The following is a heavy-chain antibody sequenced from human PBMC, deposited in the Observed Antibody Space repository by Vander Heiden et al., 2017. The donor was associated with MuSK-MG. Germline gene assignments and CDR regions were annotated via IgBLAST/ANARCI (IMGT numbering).Heavy chain of an antibody. V-gene: IGHV6-1*01. CDR3: ARECRITRGRGVAGFDY. CDR2: TYYRSKWYN. D-gene: IGHD3-10*01. CDR1: GDSVSSNSAA. Sequence: QVQLQQSGPGLVKPSQTLSLTCAISGDSVSSNSAAWNWIRQSPSRGLEWLGRTYYRSKWYNDYAVSVKRRITINPDTSKNQFSLQLNSVTPEDTAVYYCARECRITRGRGVAGFDYWGHGTLVTVYS. J-gene: IGHJ4*01.